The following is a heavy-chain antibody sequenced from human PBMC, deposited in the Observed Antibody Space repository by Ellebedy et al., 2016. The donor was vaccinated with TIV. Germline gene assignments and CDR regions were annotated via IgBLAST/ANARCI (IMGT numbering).Heavy chain of an antibody. D-gene: IGHD4-23*01. CDR1: GYTFTSHP. V-gene: IGHV7-4-1*02. J-gene: IGHJ4*02. Sequence: AASVTVSCKASGYTFTSHPLNWVRPAPGRGLEWMGWINTNTGNTESVPGFTGRFVFSLDTSVGTAYLQISSLQAEDTAIYYCARDRYYGGNYRGIDYWGQGTLVTVSS. CDR2: INTNTGNT. CDR3: ARDRYYGGNYRGIDY.